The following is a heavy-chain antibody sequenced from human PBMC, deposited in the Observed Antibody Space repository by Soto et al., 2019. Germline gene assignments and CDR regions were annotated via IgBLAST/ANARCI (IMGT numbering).Heavy chain of an antibody. J-gene: IGHJ4*02. V-gene: IGHV1-3*01. D-gene: IGHD4-4*01. Sequence: ASVKVSCKASGYTFTSYAMHWVRQAPGRRLEWMGWINAGNGNTKYSQKFQGRVTITRDTSASTAYMELSSLRSEDTAVYYCARATVTTSTPFDYWGQGTLVTVSS. CDR3: ARATVTTSTPFDY. CDR2: INAGNGNT. CDR1: GYTFTSYA.